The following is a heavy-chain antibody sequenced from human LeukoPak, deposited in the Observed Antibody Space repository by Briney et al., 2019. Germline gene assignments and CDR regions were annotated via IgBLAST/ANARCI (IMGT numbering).Heavy chain of an antibody. J-gene: IGHJ4*02. Sequence: GGSLRLSCAASGFSFSTYAIHWVRQAPGKGLEYVSGIDSIGADTYYANAVKGRFIISRDNSKSTVYLQMGSLRAEDMAVYYCGRPDNPGPSQPLRYWGQGTLVTVSS. CDR1: GFSFSTYA. V-gene: IGHV3-64*01. CDR3: GRPDNPGPSQPLRY. D-gene: IGHD1-14*01. CDR2: IDSIGADT.